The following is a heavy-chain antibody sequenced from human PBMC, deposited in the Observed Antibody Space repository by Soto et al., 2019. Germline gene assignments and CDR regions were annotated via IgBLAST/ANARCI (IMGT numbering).Heavy chain of an antibody. V-gene: IGHV4-31*03. CDR1: GGSISSGGYY. J-gene: IGHJ2*01. Sequence: QVQLQESGPGLVKPSQTLSLTCTVSGGSISSGGYYWSWIRQHPGKGLEWIGYIYYSGSTYYNPSLKSRVTISVATSKNQSSLKLSSVTAADTAVYYCARDSERTAMVTYFDLWGRGTLVTVSS. CDR2: IYYSGST. D-gene: IGHD5-18*01. CDR3: ARDSERTAMVTYFDL.